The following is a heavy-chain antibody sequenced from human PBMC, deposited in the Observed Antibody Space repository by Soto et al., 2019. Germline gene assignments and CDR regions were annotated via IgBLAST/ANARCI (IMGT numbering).Heavy chain of an antibody. J-gene: IGHJ5*02. V-gene: IGHV1-69*01. CDR3: ARDVAAAGEVWFDP. CDR2: IIPIFGTA. D-gene: IGHD6-13*01. Sequence: QVQLVQSGAEVKKPGSSVKVSCKASGGTFSSYAISWVRQAPGQGLEWMGGIIPIFGTANYARQFQGRVTITADESTSTACMGLSGLRSEDTAVYYCARDVAAAGEVWFDPWGQGTLVTVSS. CDR1: GGTFSSYA.